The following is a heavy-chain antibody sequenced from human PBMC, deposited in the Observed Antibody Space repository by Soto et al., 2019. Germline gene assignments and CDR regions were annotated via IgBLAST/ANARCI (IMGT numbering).Heavy chain of an antibody. Sequence: SETLSLTCTVPGGSISSGGYYWSWIRQHPGKGLEWIGYIYYSGSTYYNPSLKSRVTISVDTSKNQFSLKLSSVTAADTAVYYCARVGRLLRLHFIESWFDPFGQPTLVTVFS. CDR1: GGSISSGGYY. V-gene: IGHV4-30-4*08. CDR2: IYYSGST. D-gene: IGHD5-12*01. CDR3: ARVGRLLRLHFIESWFDP. J-gene: IGHJ5*02.